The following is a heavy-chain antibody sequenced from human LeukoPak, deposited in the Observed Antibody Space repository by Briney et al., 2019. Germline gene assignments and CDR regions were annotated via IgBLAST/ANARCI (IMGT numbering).Heavy chain of an antibody. CDR2: IYYSGST. D-gene: IGHD4-23*01. Sequence: SQTLSLTCTVSGGSISSGGYYWSWIRQHPGKGLEWIGYIYYSGSTYYNPSLKSRVTISVDTSKNQFSLKLSSVTAADTAVYYCARGDGGNVEVDYWGQGTLVTVSS. CDR3: ARGDGGNVEVDY. CDR1: GGSISSGGYY. J-gene: IGHJ4*02. V-gene: IGHV4-31*03.